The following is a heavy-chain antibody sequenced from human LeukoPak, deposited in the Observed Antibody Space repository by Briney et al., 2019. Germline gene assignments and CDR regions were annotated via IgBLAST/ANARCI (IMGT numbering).Heavy chain of an antibody. Sequence: GGSLRLSCAASGFTFSSYTMNWVRQAPGKGLQWVSSISSGSSYIYYADSMKGRFTISRDNAKNSLYLQMNSLRAEDTAVYYCARGNHYYDSSGIFDYWGQGTWSPSP. CDR2: ISSGSSYI. V-gene: IGHV3-21*01. J-gene: IGHJ4*02. CDR3: ARGNHYYDSSGIFDY. CDR1: GFTFSSYT. D-gene: IGHD3-22*01.